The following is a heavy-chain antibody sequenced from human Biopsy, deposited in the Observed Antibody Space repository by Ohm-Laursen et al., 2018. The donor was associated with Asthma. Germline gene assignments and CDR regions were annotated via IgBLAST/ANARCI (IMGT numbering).Heavy chain of an antibody. CDR2: INSVFGTT. D-gene: IGHD2-2*01. V-gene: IGHV1-69*01. J-gene: IGHJ4*02. CDR3: ARKAGSCISRTCYSLDF. Sequence: GSAVKGSCKSLGGTFNTYVIGWVRQAPGQGIEWMGGINSVFGTTTYPQKFQDRVTITADDSTSTVYMELSSLRSEDTAVYYCARKAGSCISRTCYSLDFWGQGTLVTVSS. CDR1: GGTFNTYV.